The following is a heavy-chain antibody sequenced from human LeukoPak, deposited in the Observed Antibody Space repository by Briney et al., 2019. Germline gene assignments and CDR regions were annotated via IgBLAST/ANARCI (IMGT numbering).Heavy chain of an antibody. CDR2: INHSGST. Sequence: SETLSLTCAVYGGSFSGYYWSWIRQPPGKGLEWIGEINHSGSTNYNPSLKSRVTISVDTSKNQFSLKLSSVTAADTAVYYCARGLVVPAAADYWGQETLVTVSS. J-gene: IGHJ4*02. CDR3: ARGLVVPAAADY. CDR1: GGSFSGYY. D-gene: IGHD2-2*01. V-gene: IGHV4-34*01.